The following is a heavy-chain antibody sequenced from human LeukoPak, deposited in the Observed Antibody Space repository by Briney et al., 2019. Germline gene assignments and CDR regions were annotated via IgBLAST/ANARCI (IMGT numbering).Heavy chain of an antibody. V-gene: IGHV3-23*01. Sequence: PGGSLRLSCAASGFTFSSYAMSWVRQAPGKGLEWVSAISGSGGSTYYADSVKGRFTISRDNSKNTLYLQMNSLRAEDTAVYYCAKGGVGNWNELWAFDIWGQGTMVTVSS. CDR2: ISGSGGST. CDR3: AKGGVGNWNELWAFDI. J-gene: IGHJ3*02. D-gene: IGHD1-20*01. CDR1: GFTFSSYA.